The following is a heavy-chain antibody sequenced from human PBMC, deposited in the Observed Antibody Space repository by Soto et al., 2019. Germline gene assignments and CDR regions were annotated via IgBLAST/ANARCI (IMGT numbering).Heavy chain of an antibody. CDR1: GFTFSRYS. J-gene: IGHJ6*02. CDR2: ISSSSSYI. D-gene: IGHD1-1*01. Sequence: EVQLVESGGGLVKPGGSLRLSCAASGFTFSRYSMNWVRQAPGKGLEWVSSISSSSSYIYYADSVKWRFTISRDNAKNSLYLQIKSLRGQDTAVYYCARDRGTATFGYSYYGMDVWGQGTTVTVSS. V-gene: IGHV3-21*01. CDR3: ARDRGTATFGYSYYGMDV.